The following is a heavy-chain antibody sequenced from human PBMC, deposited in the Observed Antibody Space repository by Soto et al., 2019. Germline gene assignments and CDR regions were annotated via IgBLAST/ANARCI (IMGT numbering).Heavy chain of an antibody. J-gene: IGHJ6*02. CDR3: ARDDPDPQLVPPYYYYYGMDV. CDR2: IYYSGST. CDR1: GGSISSYY. V-gene: IGHV4-59*01. D-gene: IGHD6-13*01. Sequence: KSSETLSLTCTVSGGSISSYYWSWIRQPPGKGLEWIGYIYYSGSTNYNPSLKSRVTISVDTSKNQFSLKLSSVTAADTAVYYCARDDPDPQLVPPYYYYYGMDVWGQGTTVTVSS.